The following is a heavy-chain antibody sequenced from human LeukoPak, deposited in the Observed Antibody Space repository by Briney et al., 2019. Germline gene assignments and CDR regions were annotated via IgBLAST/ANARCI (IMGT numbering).Heavy chain of an antibody. V-gene: IGHV3-53*01. D-gene: IGHD1-1*01. CDR1: GFTVSSNY. Sequence: PGGSLRLSCAASGFTVSSNYMSWVRQAPGKGLEWVSVTYSGGSTYYADSVKGRFTISRDNSKNTLYLQMNSLRAEDTAVYYCARDRDGGTTDYWGQGTLVTVSP. J-gene: IGHJ4*02. CDR2: TYSGGST. CDR3: ARDRDGGTTDY.